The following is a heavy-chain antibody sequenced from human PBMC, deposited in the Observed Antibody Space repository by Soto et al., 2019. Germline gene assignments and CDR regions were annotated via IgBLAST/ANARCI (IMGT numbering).Heavy chain of an antibody. Sequence: GGSLRLSCAASGFTFSSYAMHWVRPAPGKGLEWVAVISYDGSNKYYADSVKGRFTISRDNSKNTLYLQMNSLRAEDTAVYDCAREQADSGSYPGDAFDIWGQGTMVTVSS. D-gene: IGHD1-26*01. CDR1: GFTFSSYA. V-gene: IGHV3-30-3*01. CDR2: ISYDGSNK. J-gene: IGHJ3*02. CDR3: AREQADSGSYPGDAFDI.